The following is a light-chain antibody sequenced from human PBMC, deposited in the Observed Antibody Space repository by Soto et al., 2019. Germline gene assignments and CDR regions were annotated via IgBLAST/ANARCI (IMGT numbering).Light chain of an antibody. J-gene: IGLJ2*01. CDR1: SSDVGGYNY. Sequence: QSALTQPASVSGSPGQSIIISCTGTSSDVGGYNYVSWYQQYPGKAPKLMIYEVSNRPSGVSTRFSGSRSGNTASLTISGLQAEDGADYYCSSYTTNNTPVFGGGTKLTVL. V-gene: IGLV2-14*01. CDR3: SSYTTNNTPV. CDR2: EVS.